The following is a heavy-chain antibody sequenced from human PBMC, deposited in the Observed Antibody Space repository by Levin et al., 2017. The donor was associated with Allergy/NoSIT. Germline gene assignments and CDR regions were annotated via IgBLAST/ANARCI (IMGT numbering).Heavy chain of an antibody. D-gene: IGHD3-10*01. J-gene: IGHJ3*02. Sequence: GESLKISCTGSGFKFGDYAMSWFRQAPGKGLEWVGLIRSKAYGGTTEYAASVKGRFTISRDDSKSIAYLQMNSLKTEDTAVYFCTREYYYGSGSYYAHAFDIWGRGTLVTASS. CDR3: TREYYYGSGSYYAHAFDI. CDR1: GFKFGDYA. V-gene: IGHV3-49*03. CDR2: IRSKAYGGTT.